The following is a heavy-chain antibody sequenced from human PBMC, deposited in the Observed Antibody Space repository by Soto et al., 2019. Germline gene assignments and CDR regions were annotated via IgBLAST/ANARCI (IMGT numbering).Heavy chain of an antibody. CDR1: GFTFDDYA. V-gene: IGHV3-9*01. J-gene: IGHJ4*02. D-gene: IGHD3-16*02. CDR3: AKSLPTFGGVIDPFDY. CDR2: ISWNSGSI. Sequence: GGSLRLSCAASGFTFDDYAMHWVRQAPGKGLEWVSGISWNSGSIGYADSVKGRFTISRDNAKNSLYLQMNSLRAEDTALYYCAKSLPTFGGVIDPFDYWDQGTLVTVSS.